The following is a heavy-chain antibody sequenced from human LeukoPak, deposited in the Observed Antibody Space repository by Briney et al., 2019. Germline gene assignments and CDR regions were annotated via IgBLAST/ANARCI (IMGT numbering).Heavy chain of an antibody. CDR1: GGSFSGYY. CDR2: INHSGST. V-gene: IGHV4-34*01. Sequence: SETLSLTCAVYGGSFSGYYWSWIRQPPGKGLEWIGEINHSGSTNYNPSLKSRVTISVDTSKNQFSLKLSSVTAADTAVYYCARGGMITFGGVIRYWGQGTLVTVSS. J-gene: IGHJ4*02. CDR3: ARGGMITFGGVIRY. D-gene: IGHD3-16*01.